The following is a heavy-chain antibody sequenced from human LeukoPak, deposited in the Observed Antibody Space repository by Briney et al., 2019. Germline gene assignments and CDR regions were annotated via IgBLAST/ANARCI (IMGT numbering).Heavy chain of an antibody. V-gene: IGHV4-59*08. J-gene: IGHJ5*02. CDR1: GGSINNYY. CDR3: ARRLHYDSSGYYLNWFDP. CDR2: IYETGHT. D-gene: IGHD3-22*01. Sequence: SETLSLTCTVSGGSINNYYWSWIRQPPGKGLEWIAYIYETGHTGYNPSLKTRVTISLDTSKNQLSLKLSSVTAADTAVYYCARRLHYDSSGYYLNWFDPWGQGTLVTVSS.